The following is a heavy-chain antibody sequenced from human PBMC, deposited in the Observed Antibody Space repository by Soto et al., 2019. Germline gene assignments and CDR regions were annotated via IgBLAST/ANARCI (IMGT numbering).Heavy chain of an antibody. CDR1: GDTFISHE. D-gene: IGHD3-22*01. J-gene: IGHJ4*02. Sequence: ASVKVSCKPSGDTFISHEIIWVRQATGQGLQWMGWMNPNSGNTGYAQRFQGRVTMTRNTSISTAYMELSSLRFEDTAVYYCTRGYYHDSSAYYRFDSWGQGSLVTVSS. CDR3: TRGYYHDSSAYYRFDS. CDR2: MNPNSGNT. V-gene: IGHV1-8*01.